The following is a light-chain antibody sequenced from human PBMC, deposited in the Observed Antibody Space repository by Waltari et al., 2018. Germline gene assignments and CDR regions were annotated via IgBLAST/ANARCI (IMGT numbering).Light chain of an antibody. CDR1: SSDVGGYNY. V-gene: IGLV2-14*01. Sequence: QSALTQPASVSGSPGQSITIPCTGTSSDVGGYNYVSWYQQHPGKAPKLMIYEVSNRPSGVSNRFSGSKSGNTASLTISGLQAEDEADYYCSSYTSSSTRVVFGGGTKLTVL. J-gene: IGLJ2*01. CDR2: EVS. CDR3: SSYTSSSTRVV.